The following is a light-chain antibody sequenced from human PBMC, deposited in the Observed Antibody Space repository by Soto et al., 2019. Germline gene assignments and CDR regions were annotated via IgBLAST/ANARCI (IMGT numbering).Light chain of an antibody. CDR2: GNN. CDR1: SSNIGAGYD. Sequence: QPVLTQPPSVSGAPGQRVTISCAGSSSNIGAGYDVYWYQHLPGTAPKLLIYGNNNRPSGVPARFSGSKSGTSASLAITGLQAEDEALYYCQSYDTSLSGPYVFGTGTKLTVL. J-gene: IGLJ1*01. V-gene: IGLV1-40*01. CDR3: QSYDTSLSGPYV.